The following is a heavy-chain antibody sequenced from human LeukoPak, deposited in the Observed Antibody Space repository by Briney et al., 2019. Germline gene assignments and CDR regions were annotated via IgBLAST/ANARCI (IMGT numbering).Heavy chain of an antibody. CDR2: IWYDGSKK. V-gene: IGHV3-33*06. J-gene: IGHJ3*02. Sequence: GGSLRLSCAASGFSFTNHGMHWVRQAPGKGLEGVAIIWYDGSKKCYADSVKGRFTISRDNSKNTLSLQMNSLRVEDTAVYYCAKDLAMVRGVIMGDAFDIWGQGTMVTVSS. CDR1: GFSFTNHG. D-gene: IGHD3-10*01. CDR3: AKDLAMVRGVIMGDAFDI.